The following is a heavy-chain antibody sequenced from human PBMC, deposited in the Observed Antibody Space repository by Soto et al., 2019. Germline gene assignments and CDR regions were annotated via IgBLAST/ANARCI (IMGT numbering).Heavy chain of an antibody. CDR1: GFTFSSYW. J-gene: IGHJ4*02. Sequence: EVQLVESGGGLVQPAGSLRLSCAASGFTFSSYWMHWVRQAPGKGLVWVSRINSDGSSTSYADSVKGRVTISRDNAKDTLYLQMNSLRAEDTAVYYCVRTSLVVAAATREDYWGQGTLVTVSS. CDR3: VRTSLVVAAATREDY. CDR2: INSDGSST. V-gene: IGHV3-74*01. D-gene: IGHD2-15*01.